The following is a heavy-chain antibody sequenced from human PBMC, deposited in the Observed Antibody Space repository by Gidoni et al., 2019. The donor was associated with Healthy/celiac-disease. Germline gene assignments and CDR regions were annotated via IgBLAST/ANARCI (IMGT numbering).Heavy chain of an antibody. CDR1: CFTFSSDA. J-gene: IGHJ4*02. D-gene: IGHD6-13*01. V-gene: IGHV3-23*01. CDR3: AKEGYSSSWYGSDY. CDR2: ISGSGGST. Sequence: VQLLESGGGLVQPGGSLRLSCAASCFTFSSDAMRRVRQAPGKGLVWVSAISGSGGSTYYADAVKGRFTISRDNSKNTLYLQMNSLRAEDTAVYYCAKEGYSSSWYGSDYWGQGTLVTVSS.